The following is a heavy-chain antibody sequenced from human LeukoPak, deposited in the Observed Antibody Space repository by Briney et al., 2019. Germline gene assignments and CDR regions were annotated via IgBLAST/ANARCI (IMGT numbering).Heavy chain of an antibody. Sequence: PGGSLRLSCAASGFTFISYGMHWVRQAPGKGLEWVAFIRYDGSNKYYADSVKGRFTISRDNSKNSLYLQMNSLRAEDTAVYYCARVQSVARYYFDYWGQGTLVTVSS. J-gene: IGHJ4*02. CDR1: GFTFISYG. CDR2: IRYDGSNK. V-gene: IGHV3-30*02. CDR3: ARVQSVARYYFDY. D-gene: IGHD4-11*01.